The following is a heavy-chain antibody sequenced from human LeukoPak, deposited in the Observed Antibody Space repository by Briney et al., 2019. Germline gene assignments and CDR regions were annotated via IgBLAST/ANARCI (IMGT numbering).Heavy chain of an antibody. V-gene: IGHV3-9*01. CDR3: AKDMSPAAGTGDYYFGMDV. D-gene: IGHD6-13*01. CDR2: ISCNSGSI. CDR1: GFTFDDHA. Sequence: GGSLRLSCAASGFTFDDHAMHWVRQAPGKGLEWVSGISCNSGSIGYAASVKGRFTISRDNAKNSLYLQMNSLRAEDTALYYCAKDMSPAAGTGDYYFGMDVWGQGTTVTVSS. J-gene: IGHJ6*02.